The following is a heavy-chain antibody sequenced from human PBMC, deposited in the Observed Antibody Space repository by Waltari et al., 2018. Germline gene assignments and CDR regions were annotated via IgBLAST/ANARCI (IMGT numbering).Heavy chain of an antibody. D-gene: IGHD6-6*01. V-gene: IGHV1-2*04. CDR1: GYTFTGYY. CDR3: ARDLLGRDSSSSGWFDP. Sequence: QVQLVQSGAEVKKPGASVKVSCKASGYTFTGYYMHWVRQAPGQGLEWMGWINPNSGGTNYAQKVQGWVTMTSDTSISTAYMELSRLRSDDTAVYYCARDLLGRDSSSSGWFDPWGQGTLVTVSS. J-gene: IGHJ5*02. CDR2: INPNSGGT.